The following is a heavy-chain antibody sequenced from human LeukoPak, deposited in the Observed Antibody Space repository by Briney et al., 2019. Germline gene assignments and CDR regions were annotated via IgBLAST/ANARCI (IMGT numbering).Heavy chain of an antibody. CDR2: IIPIFGTA. Sequence: SVKVSCKASGGTFSSYAISWVRQAPGQGLEWMGGIIPIFGTANYAQKFQGRVTITADKSTSTAYMELSSLRSEDTAVYYCARDPQYYYGSGRNPNAFDIWGQGTMVTVSS. D-gene: IGHD3-10*01. J-gene: IGHJ3*02. V-gene: IGHV1-69*06. CDR3: ARDPQYYYGSGRNPNAFDI. CDR1: GGTFSSYA.